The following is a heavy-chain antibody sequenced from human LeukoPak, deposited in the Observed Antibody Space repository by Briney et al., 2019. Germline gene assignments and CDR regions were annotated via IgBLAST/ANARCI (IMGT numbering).Heavy chain of an antibody. CDR1: GGSITTHV. J-gene: IGHJ4*02. D-gene: IGHD5-12*01. V-gene: IGHV4-59*11. CDR2: MYYSGST. Sequence: SETLSLTCIVSGGSITTHVWSWIRQPPGKGLEWVGHMYYSGSTNYNPSLKSRVNISVDKSQNQFSLKLSSVTAADTAVYFCASVGAYNGYDYVDYWGQGILVTVSS. CDR3: ASVGAYNGYDYVDY.